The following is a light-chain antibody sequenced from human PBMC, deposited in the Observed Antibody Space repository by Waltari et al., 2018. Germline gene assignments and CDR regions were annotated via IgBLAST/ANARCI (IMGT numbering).Light chain of an antibody. J-gene: IGLJ2*01. CDR1: RPDVGVYNY. V-gene: IGLV2-8*01. CDR3: ASFAGSNTL. Sequence: QSALTQPPSASGSPGQSVTMSCPGTRPDVGVYNYVSWYQQHPGKAPKLLIYAVSERPPGVPDRFSGSKSGNTASLTVSGLQPEDEADYYCASFAGSNTLFGGGTKLTVL. CDR2: AVS.